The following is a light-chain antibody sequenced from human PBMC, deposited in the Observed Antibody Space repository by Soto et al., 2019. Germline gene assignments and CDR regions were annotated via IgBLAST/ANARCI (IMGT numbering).Light chain of an antibody. CDR2: RNN. CDR1: SSNIEKNY. V-gene: IGLV1-47*01. CDR3: AAWDDSLSVL. Sequence: QSVLTQPPSASGTPGQRVTISCSGSSSNIEKNYVYWYQQLPGTAPKLLIYRNNHRPSGVPDRFSGSKSGTSASLAISGLRSEDEADYYCAAWDDSLSVLFGGGTKLTVL. J-gene: IGLJ3*02.